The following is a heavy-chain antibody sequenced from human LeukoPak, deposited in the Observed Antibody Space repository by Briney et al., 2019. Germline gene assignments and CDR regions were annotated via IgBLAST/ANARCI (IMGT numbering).Heavy chain of an antibody. V-gene: IGHV3-49*04. CDR3: TRGRYSSGWYDPYNY. J-gene: IGHJ4*02. Sequence: SGGSLRLSCTASGFTFGDYAMSWVRQAPGKGLEWVGFIRSKRYGGTTEYAASVKGRFTITRNDSNSIAYLQMNSLKTEDTAVYYCTRGRYSSGWYDPYNYWGQGTLVTVSS. CDR2: IRSKRYGGTT. D-gene: IGHD6-19*01. CDR1: GFTFGDYA.